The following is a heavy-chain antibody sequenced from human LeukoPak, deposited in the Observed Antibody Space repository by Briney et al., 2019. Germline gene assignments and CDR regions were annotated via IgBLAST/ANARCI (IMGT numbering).Heavy chain of an antibody. D-gene: IGHD3-3*01. CDR3: ARVLYYDYWNGYYDAFDF. CDR2: INGDGGDT. CDR1: GFSLSSYW. J-gene: IGHJ3*01. Sequence: GGSLRLSCAASGFSLSSYWIHWVRQAPGKGLVWVSRINGDGGDTRYADSVKGRFTISRDNAKNSLYLQMNSLRAEDTAVYYCARVLYYDYWNGYYDAFDFWGQGTMVTVSS. V-gene: IGHV3-74*01.